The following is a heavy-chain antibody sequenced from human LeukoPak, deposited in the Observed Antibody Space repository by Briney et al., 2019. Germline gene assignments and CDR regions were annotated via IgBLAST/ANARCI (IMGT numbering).Heavy chain of an antibody. CDR1: GYTFAAHH. CDR2: ILPDGRDT. V-gene: IGHV1-2*02. J-gene: IGHJ4*02. CDR3: SGRYGPGPV. Sequence: ASVKVSCKASGYTFAAHHIHWVRQAPGQGLEWMGWILPDGRDTKYSQKFQDRMTLTTDTSTNTAYMELSRLIPDDTAVYYCSGRYGPGPVWGQGTLISASP. D-gene: IGHD3-10*01.